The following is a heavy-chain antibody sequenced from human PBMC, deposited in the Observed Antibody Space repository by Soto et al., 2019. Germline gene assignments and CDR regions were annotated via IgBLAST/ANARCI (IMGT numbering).Heavy chain of an antibody. CDR3: SRQASDFWSGKPQYYMDV. J-gene: IGHJ6*03. V-gene: IGHV3-73*01. CDR2: IRSKGNNYAT. D-gene: IGHD3-3*01. Sequence: MQLVESGGGLVQPGGSLKLSCAASGFTFSGSAMHWVRQASGKGLEWVGRIRSKGNNYATAYGASLKGRFTISRDDSKNTAYLQMNSLNTEDTAVYYCSRQASDFWSGKPQYYMDVWGKGTTVTVSS. CDR1: GFTFSGSA.